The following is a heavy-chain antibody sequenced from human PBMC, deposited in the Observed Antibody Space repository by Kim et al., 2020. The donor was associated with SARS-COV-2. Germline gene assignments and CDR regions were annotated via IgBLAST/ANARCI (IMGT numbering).Heavy chain of an antibody. Sequence: ASVKVSCKASGYTFTSYAMHWVRQAPGQRLEWMGWINAGNGNTKYSQKFQGRVTITRDTSASTAYMELSSLRSEDTAVYYCAREYSSGWYAAFDIWGQGTMVTVSS. J-gene: IGHJ3*02. CDR1: GYTFTSYA. D-gene: IGHD6-19*01. V-gene: IGHV1-3*01. CDR3: AREYSSGWYAAFDI. CDR2: INAGNGNT.